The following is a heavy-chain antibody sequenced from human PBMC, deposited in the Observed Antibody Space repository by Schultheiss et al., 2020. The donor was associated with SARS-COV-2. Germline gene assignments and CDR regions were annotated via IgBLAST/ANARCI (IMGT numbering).Heavy chain of an antibody. Sequence: SVKVSCKASGGTFSSYTISWVRQAPGQGLEWMGRIIPILGIANYAQKFQGRVTITADKSTSTAYMELSSLRSEDTAVYYCARGSTGNHYYDSSGPDDWFDPWGQGTLVTVSS. CDR2: IIPILGIA. V-gene: IGHV1-69*02. CDR1: GGTFSSYT. CDR3: ARGSTGNHYYDSSGPDDWFDP. J-gene: IGHJ5*02. D-gene: IGHD3-22*01.